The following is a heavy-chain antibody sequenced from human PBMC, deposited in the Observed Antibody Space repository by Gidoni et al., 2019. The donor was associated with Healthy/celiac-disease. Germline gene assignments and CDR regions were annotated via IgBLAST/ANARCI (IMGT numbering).Heavy chain of an antibody. CDR2: INTSGSAS. D-gene: IGHD2-15*01. J-gene: IGHJ4*02. CDR1: GYPFIGDY. V-gene: IGHV1-2*06. CDR3: GRDDGKRVVRCKY. Sequence: QVLLVHPVPEVTKPGASVNVSCEASGYPFIGDYMRWVRQAPGQGLEWMGRINTSGSASDNAQRLQGGATTTSNASISTACMEGCGLGSDDTARYCCGRDDGKRVVRCKYWGQGTLVTVSS.